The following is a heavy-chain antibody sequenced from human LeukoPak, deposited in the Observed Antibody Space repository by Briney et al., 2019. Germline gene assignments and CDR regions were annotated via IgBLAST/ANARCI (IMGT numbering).Heavy chain of an antibody. CDR2: IWYDGSNK. J-gene: IGHJ3*02. Sequence: PGGSLRLSCAASGITFSNYGTHWVRQAPGKGLEWVAVIWYDGSNKYYADSVKGRFTISRDNSKNTLYLQMNSLRAEDTAVYYCARDSLNYYDSSVDAFDIWGQGTMVTVSS. CDR1: GITFSNYG. V-gene: IGHV3-33*01. D-gene: IGHD3-22*01. CDR3: ARDSLNYYDSSVDAFDI.